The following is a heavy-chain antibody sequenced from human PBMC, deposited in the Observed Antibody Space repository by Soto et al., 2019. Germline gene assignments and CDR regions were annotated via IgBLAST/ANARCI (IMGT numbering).Heavy chain of an antibody. J-gene: IGHJ4*02. CDR1: GYTFTGYA. CDR3: ARAVAVPADFDY. Sequence: ASVKVSCKASGYTFTGYAMHWVRQAPGQRLEWMGWINAGNGNTKYSQKFQGRVTITRDTSASTAYMELSSLRSEDTAVYYCARAVAVPADFDYWGLGTLVTVS. CDR2: INAGNGNT. V-gene: IGHV1-3*01. D-gene: IGHD6-19*01.